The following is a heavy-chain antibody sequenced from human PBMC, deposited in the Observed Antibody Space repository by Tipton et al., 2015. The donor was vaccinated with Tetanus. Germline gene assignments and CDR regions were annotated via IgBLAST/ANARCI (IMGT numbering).Heavy chain of an antibody. D-gene: IGHD1-26*01. V-gene: IGHV4-31*03. Sequence: TLSLTCTVSGASINAGGYLWTWVRQRPGKGLGWIGKIYYTALTSYTPSLDSRLTISVDTAKNHFSLNLTSVTAADTAVYFCARGLPREPFYLDYWGQGKQVAVSS. CDR1: GASINAGGYL. CDR2: IYYTALT. CDR3: ARGLPREPFYLDY. J-gene: IGHJ4*02.